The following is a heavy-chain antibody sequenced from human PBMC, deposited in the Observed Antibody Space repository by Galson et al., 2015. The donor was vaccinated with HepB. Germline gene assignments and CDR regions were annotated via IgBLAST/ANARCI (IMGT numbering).Heavy chain of an antibody. CDR1: GYTFTSYD. D-gene: IGHD4-11*01. J-gene: IGHJ4*02. Sequence: SVKVSCKASGYTFTSYDINWVRQATGQGLEWMGWMNPNSGNTGYAQKFQGRVTMTRNTSISTAYMELSSLRSEDTAVYYCARPMTTGQYYFDYWGQGTLVTVSS. V-gene: IGHV1-8*01. CDR2: MNPNSGNT. CDR3: ARPMTTGQYYFDY.